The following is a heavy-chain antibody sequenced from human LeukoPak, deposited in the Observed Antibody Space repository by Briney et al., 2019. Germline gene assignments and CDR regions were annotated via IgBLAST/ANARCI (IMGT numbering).Heavy chain of an antibody. CDR1: GYTFTTYG. CDR3: ARALVDGYKELGY. CDR2: ISAYNGNT. V-gene: IGHV1-18*01. Sequence: GASVKVSCKASGYTFTTYGITWVRQAPGQGLEWMGWISAYNGNTNYAQKFKGRVTMTTDTSTSTAYMELRSLRSDDTAMYYCARALVDGYKELGYWGQGTLVTVSS. D-gene: IGHD5-24*01. J-gene: IGHJ4*02.